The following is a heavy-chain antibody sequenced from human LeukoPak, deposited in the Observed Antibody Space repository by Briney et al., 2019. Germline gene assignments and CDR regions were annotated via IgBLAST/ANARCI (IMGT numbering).Heavy chain of an antibody. Sequence: KPGGSLRLSCAASGFTFSDYYMSWIRQAPGKGLERVSYISSSSSYTKYAYSVKGRFTISRDNAQNSLYLQMNSLRAEDTAVYYCARGHRSSWYYFDYWGQGTLVTVSS. CDR3: ARGHRSSWYYFDY. CDR1: GFTFSDYY. D-gene: IGHD6-13*01. V-gene: IGHV3-11*05. CDR2: ISSSSSYT. J-gene: IGHJ4*02.